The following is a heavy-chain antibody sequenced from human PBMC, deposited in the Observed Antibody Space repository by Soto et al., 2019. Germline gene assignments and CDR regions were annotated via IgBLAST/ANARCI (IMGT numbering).Heavy chain of an antibody. V-gene: IGHV2-5*02. CDR2: IYWDDDK. CDR3: AHRVLRTVFGLVTTTAIYFDF. J-gene: IGHJ4*02. D-gene: IGHD3-3*01. CDR1: GFSLTTSGVG. Sequence: QITLNESGPTQVKPRQTLTLTCTFSGFSLTTSGVGVGWIRQSPGKAPEWLALIYWDDDKRYSPSLKSRLTITKDNSKHQVVLTMADLDPADTATYYCAHRVLRTVFGLVTTTAIYFDFWGQGTPVAVSS.